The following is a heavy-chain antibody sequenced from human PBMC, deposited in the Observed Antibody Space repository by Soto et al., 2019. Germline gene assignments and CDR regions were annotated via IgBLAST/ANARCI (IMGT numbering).Heavy chain of an antibody. CDR3: AKDRSQVSPEPAEEWLLPNWFGP. J-gene: IGHJ5*02. D-gene: IGHD3-22*01. CDR2: ISGSGGST. Sequence: GGSLRLSCAASGFTFSSYAMSWVRQAPGKGLEWVSAISGSGGSTYYADSVKGRFTISRDNSKNTLYLQMNSLRAEDTAVYYCAKDRSQVSPEPAEEWLLPNWFGPWGQGTLVTVSS. CDR1: GFTFSSYA. V-gene: IGHV3-23*01.